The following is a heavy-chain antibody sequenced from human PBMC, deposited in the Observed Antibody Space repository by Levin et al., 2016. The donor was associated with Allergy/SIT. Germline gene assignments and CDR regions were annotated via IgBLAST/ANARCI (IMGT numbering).Heavy chain of an antibody. V-gene: IGHV1-69*01. Sequence: WVRQAPGQGLEWMGGIIPIFGTANYAQKFQGRVTITADESTSTAYMELSSLRSEDTAVYYCARAAGTTEGYFDYWGQGTLVTVSS. D-gene: IGHD1-1*01. J-gene: IGHJ4*02. CDR2: IIPIFGTA. CDR3: ARAAGTTEGYFDY.